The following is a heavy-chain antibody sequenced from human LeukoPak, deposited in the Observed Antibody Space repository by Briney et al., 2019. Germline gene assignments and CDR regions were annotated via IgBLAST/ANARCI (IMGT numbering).Heavy chain of an antibody. J-gene: IGHJ4*02. V-gene: IGHV1-18*04. Sequence: GASVKVSCKASGYTFSGYHMHWVRQAPGHGLEWMGWISVYNGDTNYVQKFQGRVTMTTDTPTSTAYMELRSLRSDDTAVYYCARVQPHRIYYDNSDYPTRNDYWGQGTLVTVSS. D-gene: IGHD3-22*01. CDR3: ARVQPHRIYYDNSDYPTRNDY. CDR1: GYTFSGYH. CDR2: ISVYNGDT.